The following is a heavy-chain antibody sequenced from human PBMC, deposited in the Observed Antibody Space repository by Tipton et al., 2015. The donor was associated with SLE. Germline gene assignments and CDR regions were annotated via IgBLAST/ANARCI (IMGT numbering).Heavy chain of an antibody. CDR1: GGTFSRYA. CDR3: ATNGPNYYYFYMDV. CDR2: ITPIFNTA. J-gene: IGHJ6*03. D-gene: IGHD1-1*01. Sequence: QSGAEVKKPGSSVKVSCKASGGTFSRYAINWVRQAPGQGLEWMGGITPIFNTAKYAQKFQGRVTITTDESTSTAYMELSSLRSDDTAVYYCATNGPNYYYFYMDVWGRGTAVTVSS. V-gene: IGHV1-69*05.